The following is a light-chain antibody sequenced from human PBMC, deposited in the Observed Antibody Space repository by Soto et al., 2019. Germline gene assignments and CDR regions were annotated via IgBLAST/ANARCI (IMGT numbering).Light chain of an antibody. CDR1: QSISSY. CDR3: QQSSSTSIT. CDR2: AAS. Sequence: DIQMTQSPSSLSASVGDRVPITCRASQSISSYLNWYHQKPGKAPKLLIYAASSLQSGVPSRFSGSGSGTDFTLTISSLQPEDFATYYCQQSSSTSITFGQGTRLEIK. J-gene: IGKJ5*01. V-gene: IGKV1-39*01.